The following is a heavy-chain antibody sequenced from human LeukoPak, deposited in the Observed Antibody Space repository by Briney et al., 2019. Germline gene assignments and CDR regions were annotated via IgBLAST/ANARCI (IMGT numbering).Heavy chain of an antibody. CDR3: ARGKESSSWAYPPKYYFDY. Sequence: SETLSLTCTVSDDSISDYYRGWIRQPPGKGLEWIGYFYNSGRSTYNPSLKSRVTISADTSKNQFSLKLSSVTAADTAVYYCARGKESSSWAYPPKYYFDYWGQGTLVTVSS. CDR2: FYNSGRS. CDR1: DDSISDYY. D-gene: IGHD6-13*01. V-gene: IGHV4-59*08. J-gene: IGHJ4*02.